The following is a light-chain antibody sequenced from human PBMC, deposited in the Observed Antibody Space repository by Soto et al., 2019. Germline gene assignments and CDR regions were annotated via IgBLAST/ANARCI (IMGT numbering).Light chain of an antibody. Sequence: DIQMTQSPSTLSASVGDRVTITCRASQSISSWLAWYQQKPGKAPKLLIYKASSLESGVPSRFSGSGSGTEFTLTISSLQPDDFPTYYCQQYNSYPTFGQGTKVDIK. V-gene: IGKV1-5*03. CDR3: QQYNSYPT. CDR2: KAS. J-gene: IGKJ1*01. CDR1: QSISSW.